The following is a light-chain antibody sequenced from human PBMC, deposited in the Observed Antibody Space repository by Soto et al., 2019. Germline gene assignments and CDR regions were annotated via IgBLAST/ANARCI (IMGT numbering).Light chain of an antibody. CDR1: QSVGGN. CDR2: GAS. CDR3: QQYHHWPPLT. J-gene: IGKJ4*01. Sequence: ERVMTQSPATLSVSPGERATLSCRASQSVGGNVAWYQQKPGQAPRLLISGASTRATGIPARFVGSGSGTEFTLTISSLQPEDFAVYYCQQYHHWPPLTFGGGTKVEIK. V-gene: IGKV3-15*01.